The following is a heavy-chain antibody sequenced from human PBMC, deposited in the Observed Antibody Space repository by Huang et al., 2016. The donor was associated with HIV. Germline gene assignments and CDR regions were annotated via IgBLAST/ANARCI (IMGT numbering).Heavy chain of an antibody. CDR3: ARVPSDHFSDY. Sequence: QIQLVQSGPEVKKPGASVKVSCKASGYTFRIYGSSWGRQAPGQGPGWMGWVSAYIGYTNFSQKFQGRVTRTADTSASTAYMDLRSLTSDDTAVYYCARVPSDHFSDYWGQGTLVTVSS. V-gene: IGHV1-18*01. CDR1: GYTFRIYG. J-gene: IGHJ4*02. CDR2: VSAYIGYT.